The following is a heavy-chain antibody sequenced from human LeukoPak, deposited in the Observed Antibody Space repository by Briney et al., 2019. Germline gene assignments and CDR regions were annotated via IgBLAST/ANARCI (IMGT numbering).Heavy chain of an antibody. CDR2: IYSGGST. CDR3: ARVINDRASGSYYFDY. Sequence: GGSLGLSCAASGFTVSSNYMSWVRQAPGKGLEWVSVIYSGGSTYYADSVKGRFTISRHNSKNTLYLQMNSLRAEDTAVYYCARVINDRASGSYYFDYWGQGTLVTVSS. J-gene: IGHJ4*02. D-gene: IGHD3-10*01. CDR1: GFTVSSNY. V-gene: IGHV3-53*04.